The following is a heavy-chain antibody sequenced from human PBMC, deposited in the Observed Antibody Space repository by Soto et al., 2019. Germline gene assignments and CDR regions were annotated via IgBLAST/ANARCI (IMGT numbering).Heavy chain of an antibody. CDR1: GYSCTSYW. J-gene: IGHJ6*02. D-gene: IGHD2-21*02. Sequence: PXEFLTISCKGSGYSCTSYWISWVRQIPGKGLEWMGRIDPSDSYTNYSPSFQGHVTISADKSISTAYLQWSSLKASDTAMYYCARQKAQHIVVVTAIQMDVWGQGTTVTVSS. CDR3: ARQKAQHIVVVTAIQMDV. V-gene: IGHV5-10-1*01. CDR2: IDPSDSYT.